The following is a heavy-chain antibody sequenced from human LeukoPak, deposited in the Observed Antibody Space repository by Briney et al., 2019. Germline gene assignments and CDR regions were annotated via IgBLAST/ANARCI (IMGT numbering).Heavy chain of an antibody. CDR1: GGTFSSYA. Sequence: SVKVSCKASGGTFSSYAISWVRRAPGQGLEWMGGIIPIFGTANYAQKFQGRVTITTDESTSTAYMELSSLRSEDTAVYYCASDELGRDGYNYLDAFDIWGQGTMVTVSS. J-gene: IGHJ3*02. V-gene: IGHV1-69*05. CDR3: ASDELGRDGYNYLDAFDI. D-gene: IGHD5-24*01. CDR2: IIPIFGTA.